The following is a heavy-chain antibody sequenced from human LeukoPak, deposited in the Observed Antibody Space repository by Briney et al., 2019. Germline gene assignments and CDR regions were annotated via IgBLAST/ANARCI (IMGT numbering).Heavy chain of an antibody. CDR2: IKQDGSEK. Sequence: GGSLRLSCAASGFTFSSHWMSWVRQAPGKGPEWVANIKQDGSEKNYVDSVKGRFTISRDNAKNLVHLQMNSLRAEDTAVYYCARDSYYYGMDVWGQGTTVTVSS. CDR1: GFTFSSHW. V-gene: IGHV3-7*03. J-gene: IGHJ6*02. CDR3: ARDSYYYGMDV.